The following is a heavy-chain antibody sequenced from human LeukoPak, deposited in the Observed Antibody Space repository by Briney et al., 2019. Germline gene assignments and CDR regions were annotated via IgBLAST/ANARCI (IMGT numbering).Heavy chain of an antibody. CDR3: AKDLRRHGYIPKAFDY. CDR2: ISGSGGST. D-gene: IGHD5-24*01. Sequence: GVSLRLSCAACILTFRSCAMRWVRQAPGKGREWVSAISGSGGSTYYADSVKGRFTISRDNSKNTLYLQMNSLRAEDTAVYYCAKDLRRHGYIPKAFDYWGQGTLVTVSS. CDR1: ILTFRSCA. V-gene: IGHV3-23*01. J-gene: IGHJ4*02.